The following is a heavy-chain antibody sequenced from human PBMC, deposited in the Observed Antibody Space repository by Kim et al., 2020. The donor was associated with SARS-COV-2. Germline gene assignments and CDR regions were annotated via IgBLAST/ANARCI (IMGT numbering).Heavy chain of an antibody. CDR2: ISAYNGNT. J-gene: IGHJ4*02. CDR3: ARYYYDSSGYYPPFDY. V-gene: IGHV1-18*01. D-gene: IGHD3-22*01. Sequence: ASVKVSCKASGYTFTSYGISWVRQAPGQGLEWMGWISAYNGNTNYAQKLQGRVTMTTDTSTSTAYMELRSLRSDDTAVYYCARYYYDSSGYYPPFDYWGQGTLVTVSS. CDR1: GYTFTSYG.